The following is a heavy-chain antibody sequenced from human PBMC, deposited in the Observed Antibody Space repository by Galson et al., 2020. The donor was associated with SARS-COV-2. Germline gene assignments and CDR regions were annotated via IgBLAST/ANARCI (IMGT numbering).Heavy chain of an antibody. CDR1: GFTFSDYY. CDR2: IRSSSSYT. CDR3: AGSPPPLYYYDSSGAVDY. V-gene: IGHV3-11*06. D-gene: IGHD3-22*01. J-gene: IGHJ4*02. Sequence: GESLKISCAASGFTFSDYYMSWIRQTPGKGLEWVSYIRSSSSYTNYADSVKGRFTISRDNAKNSLYRQMNSLRAEDTAVYYCAGSPPPLYYYDSSGAVDYWGQGTLVTVSS.